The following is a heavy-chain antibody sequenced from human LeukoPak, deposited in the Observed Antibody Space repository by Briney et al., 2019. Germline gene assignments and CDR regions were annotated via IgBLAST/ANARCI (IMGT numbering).Heavy chain of an antibody. Sequence: GGSLRLSCAASGFTVSSNYMSWVRQAPGKGLEWVSVIYSGGSTYYADSVKGRFTISRDNSKNTLYLQMNSLRAEDTAVYYCARALPELKWLLLNYFDYWGQGTLVTVSS. D-gene: IGHD3-22*01. CDR3: ARALPELKWLLLNYFDY. J-gene: IGHJ4*02. V-gene: IGHV3-66*01. CDR1: GFTVSSNY. CDR2: IYSGGST.